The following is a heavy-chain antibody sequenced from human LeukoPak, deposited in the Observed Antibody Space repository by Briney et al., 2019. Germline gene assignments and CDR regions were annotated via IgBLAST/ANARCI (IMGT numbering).Heavy chain of an antibody. CDR2: IYYSGST. CDR1: GGSISSGGYY. D-gene: IGHD2-15*01. V-gene: IGHV4-31*03. Sequence: SGTLSRTCTVSGGSISSGGYYWSWIRQHPGKGLEWIGYIYYSGSTYYNPSLKSRVTISVDTSKNQFSLKLSSVTAADTAVYYCARMVAATRCFDYWGQGTLVTVSS. J-gene: IGHJ4*02. CDR3: ARMVAATRCFDY.